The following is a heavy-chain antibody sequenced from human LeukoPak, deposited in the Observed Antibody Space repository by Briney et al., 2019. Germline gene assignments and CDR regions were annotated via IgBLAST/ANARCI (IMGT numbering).Heavy chain of an antibody. V-gene: IGHV4-39*07. CDR3: ARDYYDSSGYYHWFDP. J-gene: IGHJ5*02. CDR2: IYYSGST. Sequence: PSETLSLTCTVSGGSISSSIYYWGWIRQPPGKGLEWIGNIYYSGSTYYNPSLKSRVTISVDTSKDPFSLKLSSVTAADTAVYYCARDYYDSSGYYHWFDPWGQGTLVTVSS. CDR1: GGSISSSIYY. D-gene: IGHD3-22*01.